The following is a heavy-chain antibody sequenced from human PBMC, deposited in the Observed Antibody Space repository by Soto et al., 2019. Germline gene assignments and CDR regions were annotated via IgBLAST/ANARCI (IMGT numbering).Heavy chain of an antibody. J-gene: IGHJ4*02. CDR3: ERLRGNSCLDY. Sequence: SQTLSLTCAISGDSVSSNSVVWNWIRQSPSGGLEWLGRTYYRSRWYSEYAISVQSRITVNADTSKNQVSLQLDSVTPDDTAVYYCERLRGNSCLDYWGKGPLVPVS. D-gene: IGHD6-13*01. V-gene: IGHV6-1*01. CDR2: TYYRSRWYS. CDR1: GDSVSSNSVV.